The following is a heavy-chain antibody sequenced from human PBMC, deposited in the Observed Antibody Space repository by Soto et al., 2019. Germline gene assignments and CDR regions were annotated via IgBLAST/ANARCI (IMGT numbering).Heavy chain of an antibody. CDR3: ARGPGASGTYHYFFDY. CDR1: GGSLSSFW. V-gene: IGHV4-59*01. J-gene: IGHJ4*02. CDR2: IYYTGSS. Sequence: SETLSLTCTVSGGSLSSFWWSWIRQPPGKGLEWIGYIYYTGSSNYNPSLKSRVTISLDASKNQFSLKLTSVTAADTAVYYCARGPGASGTYHYFFDYWGPGTLVTVSS. D-gene: IGHD3-10*01.